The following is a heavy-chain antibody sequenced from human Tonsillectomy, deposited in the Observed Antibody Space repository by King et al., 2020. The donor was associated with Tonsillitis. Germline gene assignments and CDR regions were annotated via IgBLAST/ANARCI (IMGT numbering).Heavy chain of an antibody. CDR3: TKDFSSAY. CDR1: GFVFSDNA. CDR2: ISGSGGRT. J-gene: IGHJ4*02. V-gene: IGHV3-23*04. D-gene: IGHD6-6*01. Sequence: VQLVESGGGLVQPGGSLRLSCAASGFVFSDNAMTWVRPAPGTGLEWVSRISGSGGRTHSADSAKDRFTVSRDNSKNTLYLQMNTLRADDAAVYYCTKDFSSAYWGQGTLVTVSS.